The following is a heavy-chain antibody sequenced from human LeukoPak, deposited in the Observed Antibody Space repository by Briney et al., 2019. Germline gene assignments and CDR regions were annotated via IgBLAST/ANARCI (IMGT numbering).Heavy chain of an antibody. V-gene: IGHV3-23*01. D-gene: IGHD6-13*01. Sequence: GGSLRLSCAASEFTFSSYAMSWVRQAPGKGLEWVSAISGSGGSTYYADSVKGRFTISRDNSKNTLYLQMNSLRAEDTAVYYCAKAILYSSSWYRKDFDYWGQGTLVTVSS. J-gene: IGHJ4*02. CDR3: AKAILYSSSWYRKDFDY. CDR1: EFTFSSYA. CDR2: ISGSGGST.